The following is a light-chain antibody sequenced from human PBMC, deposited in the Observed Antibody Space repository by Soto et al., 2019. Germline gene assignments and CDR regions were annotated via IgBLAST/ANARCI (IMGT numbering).Light chain of an antibody. J-gene: IGKJ3*01. CDR2: ATS. Sequence: DIQMTQSPSTLSVSVGDRATITCRASQSISSWLAWYQQKPGKAPKLLIYATSTLQSGVPSRFSGRDSGADFTLTLHNLQPEDFATYYCQQPPYTFGPGTKVDIK. CDR1: QSISSW. CDR3: QQPPYT. V-gene: IGKV1-5*01.